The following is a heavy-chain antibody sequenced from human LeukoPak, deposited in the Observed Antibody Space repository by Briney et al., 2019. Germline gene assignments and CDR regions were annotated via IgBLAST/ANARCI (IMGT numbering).Heavy chain of an antibody. J-gene: IGHJ3*02. D-gene: IGHD5-24*01. Sequence: SETLSLTCAVSGYSISRGSYWGWIRQPPGKGLEWIGSVYHSGSAYYNPSLKSRVTISVDTSKNQFSLKLTSVTAADTAVYYCAFGLHSGQFAFDIWGQGTMVTVSS. CDR2: VYHSGSA. CDR3: AFGLHSGQFAFDI. V-gene: IGHV4-38-2*01. CDR1: GYSISRGSY.